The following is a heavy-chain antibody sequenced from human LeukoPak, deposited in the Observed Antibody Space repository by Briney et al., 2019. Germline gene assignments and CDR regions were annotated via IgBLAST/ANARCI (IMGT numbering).Heavy chain of an antibody. CDR3: ARGPGDYYDSSGYYYGFSDY. J-gene: IGHJ4*02. Sequence: PSETLSLTCTVSGGSISSGGYYWSWIRQHPGEVLEWIGYIYYSGSTYYNPSLKSRVTISVDTSKNQFSLKLSSVTAADTAVYYCARGPGDYYDSSGYYYGFSDYWGQGTLVTVSS. CDR2: IYYSGST. V-gene: IGHV4-31*03. CDR1: GGSISSGGYY. D-gene: IGHD3-22*01.